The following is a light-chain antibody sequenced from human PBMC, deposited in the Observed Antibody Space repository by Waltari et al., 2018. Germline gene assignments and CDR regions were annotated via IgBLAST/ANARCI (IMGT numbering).Light chain of an antibody. J-gene: IGKJ2*01. CDR2: SAS. Sequence: DIQMTQSPSSLSASVGDRVTITCRASQNIDKYVSWYQQKPGEVPDLLIPSASTLQSNVPSRFSGSGSGTEFTLIINSLQPEDFGTYFCQQCYGLPYTFGQGTKVEI. CDR3: QQCYGLPYT. CDR1: QNIDKY. V-gene: IGKV1-39*01.